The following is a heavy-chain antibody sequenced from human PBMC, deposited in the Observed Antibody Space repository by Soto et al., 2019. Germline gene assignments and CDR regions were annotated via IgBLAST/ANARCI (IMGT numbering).Heavy chain of an antibody. V-gene: IGHV2-70*01. Sequence: GSGPTLVNPTQTLTLTCTFSGFSLSTSGMCVSWIRQPPGKALEWLALIDWDDDKYYNTSLNTRLTISKATSKNQVVLTMTNIEHAHTATYSCARVWKPTVVTPGLDAFDIWGQGTMVTASS. J-gene: IGHJ3*02. CDR1: GFSLSTSGMC. CDR3: ARVWKPTVVTPGLDAFDI. CDR2: IDWDDDK. D-gene: IGHD2-21*02.